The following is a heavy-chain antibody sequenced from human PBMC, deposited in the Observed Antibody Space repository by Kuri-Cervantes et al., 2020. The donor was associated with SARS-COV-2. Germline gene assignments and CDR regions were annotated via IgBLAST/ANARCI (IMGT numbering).Heavy chain of an antibody. V-gene: IGHV3-21*01. CDR1: GFTFSSFS. D-gene: IGHD3-3*01. Sequence: GGSLRLSCAASGFTFSSFSMNWVRQAPGKGLEWVSSISSSSTYTHYADSAKGRFIISRDNAKNSLCLQMNSLRPDDTAVYYCAKDQSIYGVGMRYPMDHWGQGTLVTVSS. CDR3: AKDQSIYGVGMRYPMDH. J-gene: IGHJ4*02. CDR2: ISSSSTYT.